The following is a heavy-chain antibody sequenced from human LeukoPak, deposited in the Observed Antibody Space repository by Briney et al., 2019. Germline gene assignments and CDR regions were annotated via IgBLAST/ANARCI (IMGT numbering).Heavy chain of an antibody. D-gene: IGHD6-13*01. CDR1: GDSVSSNSAA. J-gene: IGHJ4*02. Sequence: SQTLSLTCAISGDSVSSNSAAWNWIRRSPSRGLEWLGRTYYRSKWYNDYAVSVKSRITINPDTSKNQSSLQLNSVTPEDTAVYYCAREGIAAAGSFDYWGQGTLVTVSS. CDR3: AREGIAAAGSFDY. CDR2: TYYRSKWYN. V-gene: IGHV6-1*01.